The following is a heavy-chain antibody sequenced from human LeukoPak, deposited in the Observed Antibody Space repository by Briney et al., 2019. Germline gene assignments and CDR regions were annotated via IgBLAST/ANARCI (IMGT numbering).Heavy chain of an antibody. D-gene: IGHD2-2*01. J-gene: IGHJ4*02. V-gene: IGHV3-23*01. CDR3: AKLNLRIMPVAIEY. CDR1: GLTFSSSA. Sequence: GGSLRLSCAASGLTFSSSAMSWVRQAPGKGLEWVSGISGSGGNTYYADPVKGRFTISRDNSKNTLYLQMNSLRAEDTAVYCCAKLNLRIMPVAIEYWGQGTLVTVSS. CDR2: ISGSGGNT.